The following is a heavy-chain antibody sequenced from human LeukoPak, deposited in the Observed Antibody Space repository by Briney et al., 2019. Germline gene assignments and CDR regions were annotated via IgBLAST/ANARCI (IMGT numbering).Heavy chain of an antibody. J-gene: IGHJ3*02. V-gene: IGHV3-23*01. D-gene: IGHD6-13*01. Sequence: GGSLRLSCAASGFTFSSYAMSWVRQAPGKGLEWVSAISGSGGSTYYADSVKGRFTISRDSSKNTLYLQMNSLRAEDTAVYYCAKGQQQLTSVHAFDIWGQGTTVTVSS. CDR3: AKGQQQLTSVHAFDI. CDR2: ISGSGGST. CDR1: GFTFSSYA.